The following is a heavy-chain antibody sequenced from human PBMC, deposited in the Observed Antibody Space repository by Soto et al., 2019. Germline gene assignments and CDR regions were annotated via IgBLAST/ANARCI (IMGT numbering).Heavy chain of an antibody. Sequence: PVGSLRLSCAASGFTFNINAMHWVRQAPGRGLERVAVTSHDENNKYYEDSVKDRFTIFRDNSKSALYLRMNSLRLEDTALYYCARVTSLRLGSFANCGQGPMVTV. V-gene: IGHV3-30-3*01. CDR1: GFTFNINA. J-gene: IGHJ4*02. CDR2: TSHDENNK. CDR3: ARVTSLRLGSFAN. D-gene: IGHD3-16*01.